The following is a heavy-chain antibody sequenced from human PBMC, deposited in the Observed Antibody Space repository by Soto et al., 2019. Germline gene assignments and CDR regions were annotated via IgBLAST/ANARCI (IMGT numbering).Heavy chain of an antibody. D-gene: IGHD3-16*02. Sequence: PSETLSLTCAVYGGSFSGYYWSWIRQPPGKGLEWIGEINHSGSTNYNPSLKSRVTISVDTSKNQFSLKLSSVTAADTAVYYCARGAPPNYIWGSYRQVRYNYYMDVWGKGTTVTVSS. J-gene: IGHJ6*03. CDR3: ARGAPPNYIWGSYRQVRYNYYMDV. CDR2: INHSGST. CDR1: GGSFSGYY. V-gene: IGHV4-34*01.